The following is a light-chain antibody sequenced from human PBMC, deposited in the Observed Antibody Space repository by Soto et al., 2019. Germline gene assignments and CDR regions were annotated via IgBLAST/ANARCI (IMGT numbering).Light chain of an antibody. CDR1: QSVNSY. J-gene: IGKJ1*01. V-gene: IGKV3-11*01. CDR3: QQRSNWPRT. Sequence: EIVLTQSPATLSLSPGESATLSCRASQSVNSYLVWYQQKPGQAPRLLIYDASNRATGIPARFSGSGSGTDFTLTISSLEPEDFAVYYCQQRSNWPRTFGQGTKVEIK. CDR2: DAS.